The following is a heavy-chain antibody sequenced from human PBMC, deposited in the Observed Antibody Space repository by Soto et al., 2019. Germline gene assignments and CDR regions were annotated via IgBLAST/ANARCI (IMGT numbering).Heavy chain of an antibody. CDR2: IYYSGST. J-gene: IGHJ6*02. CDR1: GGSISSGGYY. D-gene: IGHD5-12*01. Sequence: SDTLSLTCTVSGGSISSGGYYWSWIRQHPGKGLEWIGYIYYSGSTYYNPSLKSRVTISVDTSKNQFSLKLSSVTAADTAVYYCARRGGDDSGYGRGYYYGMDVWGQGTTVTVSS. V-gene: IGHV4-31*03. CDR3: ARRGGDDSGYGRGYYYGMDV.